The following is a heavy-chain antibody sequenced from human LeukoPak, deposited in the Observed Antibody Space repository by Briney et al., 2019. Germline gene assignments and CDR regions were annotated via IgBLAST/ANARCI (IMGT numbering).Heavy chain of an antibody. CDR1: GVTLTNYA. D-gene: IGHD6-13*01. J-gene: IGHJ4*02. Sequence: SVKVSCKASGVTLTNYAMNWVRQAPGQGLEWMGAIIPIHGTTNSAQKFQGRVTITADESTSTAYMELSSLSSEDTAVYYCARGSSSSWYNPFDYWGQGTLVTVSS. V-gene: IGHV1-69*13. CDR2: IIPIHGTT. CDR3: ARGSSSSWYNPFDY.